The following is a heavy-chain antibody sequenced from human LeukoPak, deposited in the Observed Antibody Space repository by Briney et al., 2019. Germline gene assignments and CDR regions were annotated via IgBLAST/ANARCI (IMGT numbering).Heavy chain of an antibody. CDR2: LYYSGTT. D-gene: IGHD3-10*01. Sequence: PETLSLTWTLSGGSISSSTHFWGWIRHPPGKGLEWIVNLYYSGTTYYNPSLNSRVNISVDPSKNQFPLKLSSVTGADPAVYYCAVLWLPPYCFVSWGEGTLVSVCS. V-gene: IGHV4-39*01. J-gene: IGHJ4*02. CDR3: AVLWLPPYCFVS. CDR1: GGSISSSTHF.